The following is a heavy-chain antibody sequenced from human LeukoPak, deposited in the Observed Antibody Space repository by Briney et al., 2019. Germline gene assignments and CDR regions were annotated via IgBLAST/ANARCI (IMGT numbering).Heavy chain of an antibody. CDR2: IIPIFGTA. CDR3: ASSVAGKGDWFDP. V-gene: IGHV1-69*05. J-gene: IGHJ5*02. D-gene: IGHD6-19*01. CDR1: GGTFSSYA. Sequence: PVKVSCKASGGTFSSYAISWVRQAPGQGLEWMGRIIPIFGTANYAQKFQGRVTITTDESTSTAYMELSSLRSEDTAVYYCASSVAGKGDWFDPWGQGTLVTVSS.